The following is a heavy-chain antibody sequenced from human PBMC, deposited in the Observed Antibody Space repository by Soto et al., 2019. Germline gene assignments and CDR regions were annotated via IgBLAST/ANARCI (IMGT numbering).Heavy chain of an antibody. CDR2: IGEDGIYK. CDR3: TRVLGSYDTSDF. V-gene: IGHV3-7*04. Sequence: GGSLRLSCVASGFSVRTFWMSWVRQVPGKGLEWVANIGEDGIYKDYVDSVKGRFTISRDSAQNSLYLQMNGLRAEDTAVYFCTRVLGSYDTSDFWGQGTLVTVSS. CDR1: GFSVRTFW. J-gene: IGHJ4*02. D-gene: IGHD6-19*01.